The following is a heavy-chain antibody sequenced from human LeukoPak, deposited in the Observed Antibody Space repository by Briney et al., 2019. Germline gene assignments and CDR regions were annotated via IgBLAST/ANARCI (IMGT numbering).Heavy chain of an antibody. CDR1: GFIFSSYW. J-gene: IGHJ4*02. Sequence: GGSLRLSCATAGFIFSSYWMSWVRQAPGKGLEWVANIKQDGSEHYYVDSVKGRFTISRDNAKNSLYLQMSGLRAEDTAVYYCARDKAEGPSRLDNWGQGTLVTVSS. V-gene: IGHV3-7*01. D-gene: IGHD2-2*01. CDR3: ARDKAEGPSRLDN. CDR2: IKQDGSEH.